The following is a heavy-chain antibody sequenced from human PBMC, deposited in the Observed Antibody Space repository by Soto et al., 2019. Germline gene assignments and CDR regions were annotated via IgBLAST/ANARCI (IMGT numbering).Heavy chain of an antibody. CDR2: IGGSDGST. D-gene: IGHD6-6*01. CDR1: AFTFSSYA. J-gene: IGHJ4*02. CDR3: AKGRGSAWSDLDY. Sequence: GGSLRLSCAASAFTFSSYAMSWVRQAPGKGLEWVSVIGGSDGSTYYADSVKGRFTISRDNSKNTLYLEMNGLRAEDSAVYFCAKGRGSAWSDLDYWGQGTLVTVSS. V-gene: IGHV3-23*01.